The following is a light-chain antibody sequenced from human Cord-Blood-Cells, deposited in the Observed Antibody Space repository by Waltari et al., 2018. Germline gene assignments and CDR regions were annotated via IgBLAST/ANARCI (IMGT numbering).Light chain of an antibody. J-gene: IGKJ5*01. CDR3: MQALQTWRT. CDR1: QSLLHSNGYNY. Sequence: DIVMTQSPLSLPVTPGEPASISCRASQSLLHSNGYNYLDWYLQKPGQSPQLLIYLGSNRASGVHDRFSCSGSGTDFTLKISRVEAEDVGLYYCMQALQTWRTFGPGTRLEIK. CDR2: LGS. V-gene: IGKV2-28*01.